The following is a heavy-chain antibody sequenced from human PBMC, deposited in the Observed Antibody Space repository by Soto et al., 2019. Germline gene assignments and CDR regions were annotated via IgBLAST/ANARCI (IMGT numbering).Heavy chain of an antibody. CDR3: ARSDCTGAYCYSWPFNYGVDV. V-gene: IGHV3-33*08. D-gene: IGHD2-15*01. Sequence: QVQLVESGGGVVQPGGSLRLSCTTSGFTFNTYGMQWVRQAPGKGLEWVAIIWYDGSNKYYADSVKGRFTISRDNSKNTLYSQMNSLRAEDTALYYCARSDCTGAYCYSWPFNYGVDVWGQGTTVTVSS. J-gene: IGHJ6*02. CDR1: GFTFNTYG. CDR2: IWYDGSNK.